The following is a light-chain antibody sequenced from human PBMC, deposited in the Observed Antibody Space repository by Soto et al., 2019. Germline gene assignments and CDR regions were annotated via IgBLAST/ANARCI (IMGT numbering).Light chain of an antibody. V-gene: IGKV1-5*03. CDR3: QQYRSPPWT. CDR1: ETINIW. Sequence: DIQMTQSPSTLSASVGDRVTITFRASETINIWLAWYQQKPGKAPKLLISEASSLESGVPPRFSGSGSGTEFTLTISSLQSDDFATYYCQQYRSPPWTCGQGTKVDI. J-gene: IGKJ1*01. CDR2: EAS.